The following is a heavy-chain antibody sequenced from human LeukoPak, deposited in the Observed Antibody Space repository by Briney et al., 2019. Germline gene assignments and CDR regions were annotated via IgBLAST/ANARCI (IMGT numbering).Heavy chain of an antibody. J-gene: IGHJ4*02. CDR3: ARSGGYYYDVL. CDR1: GDSISNYY. D-gene: IGHD3-22*01. CDR2: IYYDGST. Sequence: SETLSLTCTVSGDSISNYYWSWIRQSPGKGLGWIGYIYYDGSTSYNPSLKSRLTISLDTSKNQFSLNLRSVTAADTAVFYCARSGGYYYDVLWGQGTLVTVSS. V-gene: IGHV4-59*08.